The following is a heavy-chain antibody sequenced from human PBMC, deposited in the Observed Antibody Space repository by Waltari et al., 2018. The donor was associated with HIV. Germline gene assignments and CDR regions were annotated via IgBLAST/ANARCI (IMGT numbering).Heavy chain of an antibody. D-gene: IGHD1-26*01. J-gene: IGHJ5*02. Sequence: QLVEYGGGLVRPGESLRLSCAASGFIFKNYAMSWVRPAPGKGLEWVACITTNINYIYYAPSVRGRFTISRDNINDLLFLEMNSLRDEDTAIYYCVRDGGSYSGWYDPWGQGTLVTVSS. CDR2: ITTNINYI. CDR1: GFIFKNYA. CDR3: VRDGGSYSGWYDP. V-gene: IGHV3-21*02.